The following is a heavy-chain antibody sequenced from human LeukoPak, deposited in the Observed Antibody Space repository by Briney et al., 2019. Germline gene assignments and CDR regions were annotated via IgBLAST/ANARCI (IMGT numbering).Heavy chain of an antibody. J-gene: IGHJ4*02. D-gene: IGHD2-15*01. V-gene: IGHV3-21*01. Sequence: GGSLRLSCAASGFTFSSHGMNWVRQAPGKGLEWVASITTATSSYIYYADSVKGRFTISRDDAKHSLYLQMDSLRAEDTAVYYCARDYGGPHYFDYWGQGTLVTVSS. CDR3: ARDYGGPHYFDY. CDR2: ITTATSSYI. CDR1: GFTFSSHG.